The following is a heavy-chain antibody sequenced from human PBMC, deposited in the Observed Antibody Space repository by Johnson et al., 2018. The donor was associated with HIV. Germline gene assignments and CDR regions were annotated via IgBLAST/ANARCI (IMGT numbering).Heavy chain of an antibody. CDR3: AKGGVLAAGTEGYAFDI. V-gene: IGHV3-30*02. CDR2: RRYDGRKK. J-gene: IGHJ3*02. D-gene: IGHD6-13*01. CDR1: GFTFSSYG. Sequence: QVQLVESGGGVVQPGGSLRLSCAASGFTFSSYGMHWVREAPGKGLEWVAFRRYDGRKKYYAESVKGPITISRDNSKNPLYLQMNSLRAGATAVYYWAKGGVLAAGTEGYAFDIWGQGTMVTVSS.